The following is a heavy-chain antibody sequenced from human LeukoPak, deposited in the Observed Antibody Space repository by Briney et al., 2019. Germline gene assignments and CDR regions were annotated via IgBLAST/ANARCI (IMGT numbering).Heavy chain of an antibody. CDR3: ASKVAAAGGDY. Sequence: PGGSLRLSCAASGFTFSSYSMNWVRQAPGKGLEWVSSISSSSSYIYYADSVRGRFTISRDNAKNSLYLQMNSLRAEGTAVYYCASKVAAAGGDYWGQGTLVTVSS. J-gene: IGHJ4*02. CDR2: ISSSSSYI. CDR1: GFTFSSYS. V-gene: IGHV3-21*01. D-gene: IGHD6-13*01.